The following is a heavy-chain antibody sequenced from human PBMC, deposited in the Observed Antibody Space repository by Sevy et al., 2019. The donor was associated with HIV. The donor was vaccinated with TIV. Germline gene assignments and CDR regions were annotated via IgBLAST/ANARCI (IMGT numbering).Heavy chain of an antibody. CDR3: VRSSSAYPYHFDY. V-gene: IGHV4-30-2*01. Sequence: SETLSLTCAVSGGSISTDLYSWNWIRQPPGKGLEWIGYIFHSGKTYYNPSLKSRVTISIDRSKNQFSLNLSSVTAADTAVYYCVRSSSAYPYHFDYWGQGTLVTVSS. CDR2: IFHSGKT. J-gene: IGHJ4*02. CDR1: GGSISTDLYS.